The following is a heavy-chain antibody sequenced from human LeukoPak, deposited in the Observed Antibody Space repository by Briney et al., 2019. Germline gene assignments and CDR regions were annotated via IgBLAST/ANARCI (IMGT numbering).Heavy chain of an antibody. Sequence: SETLSLTCTVSGYSISSGYYWGWIRQPAGKGLEWIGRIYTSGSTNYNPSLKSRVTMSVDTSKNQFSLKLSSVTAADTAVYYCARDGGSTSFNWFDPWGQGTLVTVSS. V-gene: IGHV4-4*07. D-gene: IGHD2-2*01. J-gene: IGHJ5*02. CDR3: ARDGGSTSFNWFDP. CDR2: IYTSGST. CDR1: GYSISSGYY.